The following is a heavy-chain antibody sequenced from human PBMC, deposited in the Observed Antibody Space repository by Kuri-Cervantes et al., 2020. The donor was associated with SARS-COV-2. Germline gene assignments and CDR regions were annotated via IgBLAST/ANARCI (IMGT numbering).Heavy chain of an antibody. J-gene: IGHJ4*02. CDR3: ARGPRYSSSWYQTLDY. Sequence: SETLSLTCSVSGGSVSSSGFFWGWIRQPPGKGLEWIGNIYYSGRTYYNPSLKNRVTMSVDTSRNQVSLKLSSVTAADTAVYYCARGPRYSSSWYQTLDYWGQGTLVTVSS. V-gene: IGHV4-39*01. CDR2: IYYSGRT. D-gene: IGHD6-13*01. CDR1: GGSVSSSGFF.